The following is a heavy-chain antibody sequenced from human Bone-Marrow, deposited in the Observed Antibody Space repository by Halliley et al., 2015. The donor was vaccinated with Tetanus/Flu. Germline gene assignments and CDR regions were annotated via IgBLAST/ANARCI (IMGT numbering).Heavy chain of an antibody. D-gene: IGHD3-16*01. V-gene: IGHV4-4*02. CDR3: ARGGESGFGAHSYGFDV. CDR2: IYFSGTT. J-gene: IGHJ6*02. CDR1: GDSIDSAKW. Sequence: TLSLTCTVLGDSIDSAKWWHWVRQSPRKGLEWIGEIYFSGTTNYNPSLKTRASISFDKSKNQFSLNLTSVTAADTALYYCARGGESGFGAHSYGFDVWGQGTPVTVTS.